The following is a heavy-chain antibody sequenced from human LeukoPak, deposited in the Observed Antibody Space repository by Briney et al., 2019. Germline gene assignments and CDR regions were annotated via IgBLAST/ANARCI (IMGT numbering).Heavy chain of an antibody. CDR2: IWYDGSNK. CDR3: AKDRGSSSPGGYYYYYYMDV. D-gene: IGHD6-13*01. CDR1: GFTFSSYE. J-gene: IGHJ6*03. V-gene: IGHV3-33*06. Sequence: GGSLRLSCAASGFTFSSYEMNWVRQAPGKGLEWVAVIWYDGSNKYYADSVKGRFTISRDNSKNTLYLQMNSLRAEDTAVYYCAKDRGSSSPGGYYYYYYMDVWGKGTTVTVSS.